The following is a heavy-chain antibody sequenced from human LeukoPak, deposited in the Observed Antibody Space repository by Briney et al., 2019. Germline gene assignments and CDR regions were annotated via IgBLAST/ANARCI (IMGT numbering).Heavy chain of an antibody. CDR1: GFTFSSYA. CDR2: ISYDGSNK. Sequence: AGGSLRLSCAASGFTFSSYAMHWVRQAPGKGLEWVAVISYDGSNKFYADSVKGRFTISRDNSKNTLYLQMNSLRAEDTAVYYCAKEGLAAAGKGSDYWGQGTLVTVSS. J-gene: IGHJ4*02. CDR3: AKEGLAAAGKGSDY. V-gene: IGHV3-30*04. D-gene: IGHD6-13*01.